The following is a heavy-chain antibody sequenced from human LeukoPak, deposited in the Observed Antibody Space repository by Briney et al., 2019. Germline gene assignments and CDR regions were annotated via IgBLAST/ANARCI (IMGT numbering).Heavy chain of an antibody. CDR3: ARGAGFGESDYFDY. CDR1: GGSISSSSYY. V-gene: IGHV4-39*07. D-gene: IGHD3-10*01. CDR2: IYYSGST. Sequence: PSETLSPTCTVSGGSISSSSYYWGWIRQPPGKGLEWIGSIYYSGSTYYNPSLKSRVTISVDTSKNQFSLKLSSVTAADTAVYYCARGAGFGESDYFDYWGQGTLVTVSS. J-gene: IGHJ4*02.